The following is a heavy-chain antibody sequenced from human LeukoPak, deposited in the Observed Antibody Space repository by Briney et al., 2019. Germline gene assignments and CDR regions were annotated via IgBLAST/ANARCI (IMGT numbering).Heavy chain of an antibody. D-gene: IGHD3-3*01. CDR1: GGSFSGYY. CDR2: INHSGST. CDR3: ARGAVGRITIFGVVSNFDY. J-gene: IGHJ4*02. V-gene: IGHV4-34*01. Sequence: GSLRLSCAVYGGSFSGYYWSWIRQPPGKGLEWIGGINHSGSTNYNPSLKSRVTISVDTSKNQFSLKLSSVTAADTAVYYCARGAVGRITIFGVVSNFDYWGQGTLVTVSS.